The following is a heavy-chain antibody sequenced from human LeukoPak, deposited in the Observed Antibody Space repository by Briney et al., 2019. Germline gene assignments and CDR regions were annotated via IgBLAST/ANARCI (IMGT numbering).Heavy chain of an antibody. CDR1: GGSISSYY. J-gene: IGHJ6*03. V-gene: IGHV4-59*01. CDR3: ERAPDCSGGSRYSYYYYYMDV. CDR2: IYYSGST. D-gene: IGHD2-15*01. Sequence: SETLSLTCTVSGGSISSYYWSWIRQPPGKGLEWIGYIYYSGSTNYNPSLKSRVTISVDTSKNQFSLKLSSVTAADTAVYYCERAPDCSGGSRYSYYYYYMDVWGKGTTVTVSS.